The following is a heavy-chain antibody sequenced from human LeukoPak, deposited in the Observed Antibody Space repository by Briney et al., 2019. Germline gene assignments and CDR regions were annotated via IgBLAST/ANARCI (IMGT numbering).Heavy chain of an antibody. CDR3: ARLAGSYPAL. Sequence: GASLQISCKGSGSIFTSYWIGWVRPLPGKGLEWMGIIYPGDTDTRYSPSFQGQVTISADKSISTAYLQWSRLKASDTSMYYCARLAGSYPALWGQGTLVTVSS. V-gene: IGHV5-51*01. D-gene: IGHD1-26*01. CDR1: GSIFTSYW. CDR2: IYPGDTDT. J-gene: IGHJ4*02.